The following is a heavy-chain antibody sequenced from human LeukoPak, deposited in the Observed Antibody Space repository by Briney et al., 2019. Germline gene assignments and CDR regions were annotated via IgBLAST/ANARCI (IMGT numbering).Heavy chain of an antibody. J-gene: IGHJ4*02. CDR1: GFAFSSYS. D-gene: IGHD6-19*01. CDR3: ARVGFNVNSSGLGDY. Sequence: GRSLRLSCAASGFAFSSYSMNWVRQAPGKGLEWVSYISSSSSTIYYADSVKGRFTISRDNAKNSLYLQMNSLRAEDTAVYYCARVGFNVNSSGLGDYWGQGTLVTVSS. V-gene: IGHV3-48*04. CDR2: ISSSSSTI.